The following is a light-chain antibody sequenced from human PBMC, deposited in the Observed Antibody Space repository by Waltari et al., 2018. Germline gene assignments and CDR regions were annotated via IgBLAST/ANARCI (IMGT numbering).Light chain of an antibody. J-gene: IGLJ1*01. Sequence: SYMLTPPPSVSVAPGETARITCGGDNIGTYSVHWYQQKPGKAPMLVIFYDRDRPSGIPERFSGSNSGNTATLTISRVEAGDEAKYYCHVWHPDVDPGVFGPGSDVTV. CDR1: NIGTYS. CDR3: HVWHPDVDPGV. V-gene: IGLV3-21*04. CDR2: YDR.